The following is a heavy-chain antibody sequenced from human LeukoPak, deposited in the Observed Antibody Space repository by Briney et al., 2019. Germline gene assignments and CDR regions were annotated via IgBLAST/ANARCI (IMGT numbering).Heavy chain of an antibody. Sequence: GASLRLSCAVSGFSLSRYAMSWVRKAPGKGLEWVSAISDSGGSTYYADSVKGRFTISRDNSRNTLYLQMNSLRAEDTAVYYCARYSSSRGHFDYWGQGTLVTVSS. CDR2: ISDSGGST. J-gene: IGHJ4*02. CDR1: GFSLSRYA. V-gene: IGHV3-23*01. CDR3: ARYSSSRGHFDY. D-gene: IGHD6-13*01.